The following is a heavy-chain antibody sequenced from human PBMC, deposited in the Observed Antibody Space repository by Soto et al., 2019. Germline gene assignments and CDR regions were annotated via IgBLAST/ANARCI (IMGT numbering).Heavy chain of an antibody. D-gene: IGHD1-26*01. CDR3: ARDRSYLADAFDI. Sequence: HPGGSLRLSCAASGFTFSSYGMHWVRQAPGKGLEWVAVIWYDGSNKYYADSVKGRFTISRDNSKNTLYLQMNSLRAEDTAVYYCARDRSYLADAFDIWGQGTMVTVSS. CDR1: GFTFSSYG. J-gene: IGHJ3*02. V-gene: IGHV3-33*01. CDR2: IWYDGSNK.